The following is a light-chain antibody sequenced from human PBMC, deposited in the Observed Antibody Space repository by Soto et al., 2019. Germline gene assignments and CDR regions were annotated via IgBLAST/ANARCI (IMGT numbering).Light chain of an antibody. CDR2: GAS. CDR1: QSVGST. J-gene: IGKJ2*01. V-gene: IGKV3-15*01. CDR3: QQYNNWPRT. Sequence: EIVMTQSPATLSVSPGERATLSCRAGQSVGSTLAWNQQKPGQAPRLLIYGASTRATGIPARFSGSGSGTEFTLTISSLQSEDFAVYYCQQYNNWPRTFGQGTKLEIK.